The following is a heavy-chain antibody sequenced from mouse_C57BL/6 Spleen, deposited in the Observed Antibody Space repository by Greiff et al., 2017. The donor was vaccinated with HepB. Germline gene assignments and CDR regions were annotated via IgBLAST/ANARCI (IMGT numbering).Heavy chain of an antibody. CDR1: GYTFTSYG. Sequence: QVQLKESGAELARPGASVKLSCKASGYTFTSYGISWVKQRTGQGLEWIGEIYPRSGNTYYNEKFKGKATLTADKSSSTAYMELRSLTSEDSAVYFCARKGSSSQDYFDYWGQGTTLTVSS. CDR3: ARKGSSSQDYFDY. J-gene: IGHJ2*01. V-gene: IGHV1-81*01. CDR2: IYPRSGNT. D-gene: IGHD1-1*01.